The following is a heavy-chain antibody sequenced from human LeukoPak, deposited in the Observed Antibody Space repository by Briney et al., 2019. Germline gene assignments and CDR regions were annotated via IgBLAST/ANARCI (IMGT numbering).Heavy chain of an antibody. V-gene: IGHV3-30*02. D-gene: IGHD4-17*01. Sequence: PGGSLRLACAASGFTFSSYGMHWVRQAPGKGLEWVAFIRYDGSNKYYADSVKGRFTIARDNSKNTLYLQMNSLRADDTAVYYCAKDVLSTVTTYYFDYWGQGTLVTVSS. CDR1: GFTFSSYG. CDR2: IRYDGSNK. J-gene: IGHJ4*02. CDR3: AKDVLSTVTTYYFDY.